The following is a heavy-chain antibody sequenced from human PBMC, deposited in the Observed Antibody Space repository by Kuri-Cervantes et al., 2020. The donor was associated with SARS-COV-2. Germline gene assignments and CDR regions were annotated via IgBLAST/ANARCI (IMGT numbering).Heavy chain of an antibody. V-gene: IGHV3-21*01. CDR3: ARGGSSGWYYFDY. Sequence: GESLKISCAASGFTFSSYSMNWVRQAPGEGLEWVSSISSSSSYIYYADSVKGRFTISRDNAKNSLYLQMNSLRAEDTAVYYCARGGSSGWYYFDYWGQGTLVTVSS. CDR2: ISSSSSYI. D-gene: IGHD6-19*01. J-gene: IGHJ4*02. CDR1: GFTFSSYS.